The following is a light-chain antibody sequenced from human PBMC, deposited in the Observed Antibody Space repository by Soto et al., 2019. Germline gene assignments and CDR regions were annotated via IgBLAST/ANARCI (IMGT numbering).Light chain of an antibody. CDR1: SSDIGAYNF. Sequence: QSALTQPASVSGSPGQSITISCTGTSSDIGAYNFVSWYQQHPGKAPKLMLYDVNIRPSGVSNRFSGSKSGNTASLTISGLQAEDEADYYCTSWTTSTTTIFCGVTKLTVL. V-gene: IGLV2-14*03. J-gene: IGLJ2*01. CDR3: TSWTTSTTTI. CDR2: DVN.